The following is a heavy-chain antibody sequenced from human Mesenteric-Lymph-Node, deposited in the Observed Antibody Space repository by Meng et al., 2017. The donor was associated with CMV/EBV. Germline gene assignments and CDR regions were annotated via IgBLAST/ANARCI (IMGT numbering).Heavy chain of an antibody. V-gene: IGHV4-61*01. J-gene: IGHJ2*01. D-gene: IGHD6-6*01. CDR2: ISYSGST. CDR1: GGSVSSVSYY. CDR3: ARDRGYTSSPRWYFDL. Sequence: SETLSLTCTVSGGSVSSVSYYWSWIRQPPGKGLEWIGFISYSGSTNYNPSLKSRVTISVDTSKNQFSLNLSSVTAADTAVYYCARDRGYTSSPRWYFDLWGRGTLVTVSS.